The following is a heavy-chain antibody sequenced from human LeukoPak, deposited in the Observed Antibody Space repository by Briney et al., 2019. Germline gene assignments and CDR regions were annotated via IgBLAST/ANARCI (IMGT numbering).Heavy chain of an antibody. CDR1: GGSISSYY. D-gene: IGHD1-26*01. CDR2: ICYSGST. Sequence: SETLSLTCTVSGGSISSYYWSWIRQPPGKGLEWIGYICYSGSTNYNPSLKSRVTISVDTSENQFSLKLSSVTAADTAVYYCASIVGGYFDYWGQGTLVTVSS. J-gene: IGHJ4*02. V-gene: IGHV4-59*01. CDR3: ASIVGGYFDY.